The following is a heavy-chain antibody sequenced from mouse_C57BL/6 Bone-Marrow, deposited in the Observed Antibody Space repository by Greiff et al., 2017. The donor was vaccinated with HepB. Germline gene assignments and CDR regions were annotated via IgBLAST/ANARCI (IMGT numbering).Heavy chain of an antibody. Sequence: EVQLQQSGAELVKPGASVKLSCTASGFNIKDYYMHWVKQRTEQGLEWIGRIDPEDGETKYAPKFPGKATISADTSSNTAYLQLSSLTSEDTAFYYCAPLRPIDYWGQGTTLTVSS. CDR3: APLRPIDY. D-gene: IGHD2-4*01. V-gene: IGHV14-2*01. CDR1: GFNIKDYY. CDR2: IDPEDGET. J-gene: IGHJ2*01.